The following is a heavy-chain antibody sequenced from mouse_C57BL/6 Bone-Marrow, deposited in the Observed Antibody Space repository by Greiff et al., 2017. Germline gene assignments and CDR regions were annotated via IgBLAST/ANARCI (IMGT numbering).Heavy chain of an antibody. Sequence: QVQLQQPGAELVRPGTSVKLSCKASGYTFTSYWMHWVKQRPGQGLEWIGVIDPSDSYTNYNQKFKGKATLTVDTSSSTAYMQLSSLTSEDSAVYYCARPAPTVVATEAMDYWGQGTSVTVSS. CDR1: GYTFTSYW. CDR2: IDPSDSYT. CDR3: ARPAPTVVATEAMDY. D-gene: IGHD1-1*01. V-gene: IGHV1-59*01. J-gene: IGHJ4*01.